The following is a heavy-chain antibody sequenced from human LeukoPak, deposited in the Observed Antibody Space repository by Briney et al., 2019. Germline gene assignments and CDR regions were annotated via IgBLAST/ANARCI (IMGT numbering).Heavy chain of an antibody. CDR1: GFTFSSYS. V-gene: IGHV3-48*01. J-gene: IGHJ4*02. Sequence: GGSLRLSCAASGFTFSSYSMNWVRQAPGKGLEWVSYISSSSSTIYYADSVKGRFTISRDNAKSSLYLQMNSLRAEDTAVYYCAIRRDFDYWGQGTLVTVSS. CDR2: ISSSSSTI. D-gene: IGHD5-24*01. CDR3: AIRRDFDY.